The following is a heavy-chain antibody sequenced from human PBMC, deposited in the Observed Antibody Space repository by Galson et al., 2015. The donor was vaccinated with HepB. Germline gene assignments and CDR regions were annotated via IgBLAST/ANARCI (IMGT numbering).Heavy chain of an antibody. Sequence: SLRLSCAASGFTFSSYAMSWVRQAPGKGLEWVSAISGSGGSTYYADSVKGRFTISRDNSKNTLYLQMNSLRAEDTAVYYCAKGPKYSSSRWGPGDVWGQGTTVTVSS. CDR2: ISGSGGST. D-gene: IGHD6-6*01. V-gene: IGHV3-23*01. CDR1: GFTFSSYA. J-gene: IGHJ6*02. CDR3: AKGPKYSSSRWGPGDV.